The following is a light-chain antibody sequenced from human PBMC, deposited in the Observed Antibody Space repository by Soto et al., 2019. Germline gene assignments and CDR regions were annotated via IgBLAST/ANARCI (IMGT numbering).Light chain of an antibody. CDR3: SSYTRTSSYV. CDR1: SSDIGNYDY. CDR2: EVS. V-gene: IGLV2-14*01. J-gene: IGLJ1*01. Sequence: QSVLTQPASVSGSPGQSITISCTGTSSDIGNYDYVSWYQQHPGKAPKLLISEVSNRPSGVSYRFAGSKSGTTASLTISGLQAEDEADYYYSSYTRTSSYVFGGGTKVTVL.